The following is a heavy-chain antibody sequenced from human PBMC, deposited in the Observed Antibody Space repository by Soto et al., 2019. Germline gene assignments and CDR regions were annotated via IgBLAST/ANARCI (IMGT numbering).Heavy chain of an antibody. CDR2: ISYDGSNN. V-gene: IGHV3-30*18. D-gene: IGHD5-18*01. CDR1: GFTFSSYG. Sequence: QVQLVESGGXXVQPGKSLRLSCAASGFTFSSYGMYWVRQAPGKGLEWVAAISYDGSNNYHADSVKGRFTISRDNSKNTLYLQLNSLRTEDTAVYYCAKDIVKYTYGACDYWGQGVLVTVSS. J-gene: IGHJ4*02. CDR3: AKDIVKYTYGACDY.